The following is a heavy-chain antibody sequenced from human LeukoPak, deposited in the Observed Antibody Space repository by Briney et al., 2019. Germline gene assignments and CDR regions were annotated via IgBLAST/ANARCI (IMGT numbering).Heavy chain of an antibody. CDR1: GFTFNKYW. J-gene: IGHJ4*02. V-gene: IGHV3-7*01. CDR3: ARGYYYSGTYYLSFFDY. CDR2: INQDDSQI. D-gene: IGHD3-10*01. Sequence: GGSLRLSCAASGFTFNKYWLTWVRRPPGKGLEWVTNINQDDSQIYYLESVEGRFTITRDNAKNPLHLQMNSLRAEYAAIYYCARGYYYSGTYYLSFFDYWGQGTLVTVSS.